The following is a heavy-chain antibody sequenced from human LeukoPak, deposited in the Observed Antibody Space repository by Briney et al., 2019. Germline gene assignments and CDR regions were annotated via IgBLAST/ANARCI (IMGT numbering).Heavy chain of an antibody. V-gene: IGHV3-7*01. D-gene: IGHD2-15*01. Sequence: GGALRLSCAASGFTLSSYWMSWVRQAPGKGLEGVANIKQDGSEKYYVDSVKGRFTISSDNAKNALYLQMNSLRAEDTAVYYCATSGGGSPYYYDYWGQGTLVTVSS. J-gene: IGHJ4*02. CDR1: GFTLSSYW. CDR2: IKQDGSEK. CDR3: ATSGGGSPYYYDY.